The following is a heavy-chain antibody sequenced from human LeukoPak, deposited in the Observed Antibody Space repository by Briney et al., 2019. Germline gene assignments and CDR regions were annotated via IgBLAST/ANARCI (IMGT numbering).Heavy chain of an antibody. CDR1: GITVSSKN. CDR2: IYSGGST. Sequence: GGSLRLSCAASGITVSSKNMNWVRQAPGKGLQWVSVIYSGGSTNYADSVKGRFTISRDNSKNTLYLQMNSLRTEDTAVYYCARTGDGYNLDVFDIWGHRTMVTVSS. CDR3: ARTGDGYNLDVFDI. D-gene: IGHD5-24*01. V-gene: IGHV3-66*02. J-gene: IGHJ3*02.